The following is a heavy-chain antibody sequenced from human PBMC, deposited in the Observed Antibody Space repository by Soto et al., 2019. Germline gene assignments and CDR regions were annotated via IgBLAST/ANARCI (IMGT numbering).Heavy chain of an antibody. Sequence: VGSLRLSCAASGFTFSSYGMHWVRQAPGKGLEWVAVISYDGSNKYYADSVKGRFTISRDNSKNTLYLQMNSLRAEDTAVYYCAKDRIAARPYYYYGMDVWGQGTTVTVSS. CDR3: AKDRIAARPYYYYGMDV. J-gene: IGHJ6*02. CDR2: ISYDGSNK. CDR1: GFTFSSYG. D-gene: IGHD6-6*01. V-gene: IGHV3-30*18.